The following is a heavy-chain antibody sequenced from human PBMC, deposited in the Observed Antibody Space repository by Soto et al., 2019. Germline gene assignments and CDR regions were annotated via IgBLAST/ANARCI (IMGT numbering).Heavy chain of an antibody. Sequence: GGSLRLSCAASGFTFSDHYMDWVRQAPGKGLEWVGRTRNKANSYTTEYAASVKGRFTISRDDSKNSLYLQMNSLKTEDTAVYYCARVETYYYYYYMDVWGKGTTVTVSS. CDR3: ARVETYYYYYYMDV. CDR1: GFTFSDHY. V-gene: IGHV3-72*01. J-gene: IGHJ6*03. CDR2: TRNKANSYTT.